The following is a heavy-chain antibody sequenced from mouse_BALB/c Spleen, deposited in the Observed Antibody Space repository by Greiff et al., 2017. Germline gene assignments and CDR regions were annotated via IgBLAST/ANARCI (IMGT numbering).Heavy chain of an antibody. J-gene: IGHJ2*01. Sequence: EVQLVESGGGLVKPGGSLKLSCAASGFTFSDYYMYWVRQTPEKRLEWVATISDGGSYTYYPDSVKGRFTISRDNAKNNLYLQMSSLKSEDTAMYYCARGTTVVVPYYFDYWGQGTTLTVSS. CDR3: ARGTTVVVPYYFDY. CDR1: GFTFSDYY. V-gene: IGHV5-4*02. CDR2: ISDGGSYT. D-gene: IGHD1-1*01.